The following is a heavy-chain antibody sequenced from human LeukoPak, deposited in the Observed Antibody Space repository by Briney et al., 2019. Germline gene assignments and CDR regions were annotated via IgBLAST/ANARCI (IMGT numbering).Heavy chain of an antibody. CDR1: GYSISSGYY. Sequence: SETLSLTCTVSGYSISSGYYWGWIRQPPGKELEWIGSIYHSGSTYYNPSLKSRVTISVDTSKNQFSLKLSSVTAADTAVYYCARADMGMATSLRYYYYGMDVWGQGTTVTVSS. D-gene: IGHD5-24*01. J-gene: IGHJ6*02. CDR2: IYHSGST. CDR3: ARADMGMATSLRYYYYGMDV. V-gene: IGHV4-38-2*02.